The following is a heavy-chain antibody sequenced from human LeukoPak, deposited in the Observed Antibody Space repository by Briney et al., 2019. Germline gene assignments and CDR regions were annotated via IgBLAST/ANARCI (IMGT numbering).Heavy chain of an antibody. CDR2: IYYSGST. Sequence: PSETLSLTCTVSGGSISRYYWSWIRQPPGKGLEWIGYIYYSGSTNYNPSLKSRVTISVDTSKNQFSLKLSSVTAADTAVYYCARVYYDFWSGHNWFDPWGQGTLVTVSS. CDR3: ARVYYDFWSGHNWFDP. D-gene: IGHD3-3*01. CDR1: GGSISRYY. J-gene: IGHJ5*02. V-gene: IGHV4-59*01.